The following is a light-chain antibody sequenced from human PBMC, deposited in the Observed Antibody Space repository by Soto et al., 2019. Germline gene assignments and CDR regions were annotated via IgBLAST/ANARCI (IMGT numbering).Light chain of an antibody. J-gene: IGKJ1*01. CDR3: QQSYSTPRT. CDR2: AAS. V-gene: IGKV1-39*01. CDR1: QSISSY. Sequence: DIQMTQSPSSLSASVGDRVTITCRASQSISSYLNSYQQKPGKAPKLLIYAASSLQSGVPSRFSGSGSGTDFTLTISRLHPEDFATYDCQQSYSTPRTFGPGTKVEIK.